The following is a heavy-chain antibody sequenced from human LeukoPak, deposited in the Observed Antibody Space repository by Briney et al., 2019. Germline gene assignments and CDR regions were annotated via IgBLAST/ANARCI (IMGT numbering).Heavy chain of an antibody. J-gene: IGHJ5*02. CDR2: IIPIFGTA. CDR3: ARDVAYYYGSGSQFDP. D-gene: IGHD3-10*01. V-gene: IGHV1-69*06. Sequence: SVTVSCKASVGTFSSYAISWVRQAPGQGLEWMGGIIPIFGTAKYAQKFQGRVTITADKSTSTAYMELSSLRSEDTAVYYCARDVAYYYGSGSQFDPWGQGTLVTVSS. CDR1: VGTFSSYA.